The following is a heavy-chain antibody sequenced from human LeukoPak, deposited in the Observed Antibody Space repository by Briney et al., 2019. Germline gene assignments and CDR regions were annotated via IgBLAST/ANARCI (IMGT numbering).Heavy chain of an antibody. J-gene: IGHJ4*02. D-gene: IGHD3-10*01. CDR2: ISRSGGTI. CDR1: GFTFSDYY. Sequence: GGSLRLSCAASGFTFSDYYMSWIRQAPGKGLEWISYISRSGGTIYYADSVQGRFTISRDNAKNSLYLQMNSLRAEDTAVYYCARDQSGSGSYYKVFDYWGQGTLVTVSS. V-gene: IGHV3-11*04. CDR3: ARDQSGSGSYYKVFDY.